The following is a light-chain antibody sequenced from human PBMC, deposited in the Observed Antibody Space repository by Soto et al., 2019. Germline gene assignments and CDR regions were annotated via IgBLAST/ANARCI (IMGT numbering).Light chain of an antibody. Sequence: EIGMTQSPATLSVSPGERDTLSCRASQSVSSRLAWYQQKRGQAPRLLIYDASTRATGIPARFSGSGSGTEFNLTISSLQSEDFAIYYCRHYNNWPPETFGQGTKVDIK. CDR3: RHYNNWPPET. J-gene: IGKJ1*01. V-gene: IGKV3-15*01. CDR2: DAS. CDR1: QSVSSR.